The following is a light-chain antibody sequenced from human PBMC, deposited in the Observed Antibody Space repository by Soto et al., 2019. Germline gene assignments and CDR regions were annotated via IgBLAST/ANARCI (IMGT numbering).Light chain of an antibody. CDR1: SSNIGAAYD. CDR3: QSYDSSLSGRV. CDR2: ANN. Sequence: QPVLTQPPSVSGAPGQRVSISCTGSSSNIGAAYDVHWYQQFPGTAPKLLIYANNNRPSGVPDRFSGSKSVTSASLAITGLQAEDEADYYCQSYDSSLSGRVFGGGTKLTVL. V-gene: IGLV1-40*01. J-gene: IGLJ3*02.